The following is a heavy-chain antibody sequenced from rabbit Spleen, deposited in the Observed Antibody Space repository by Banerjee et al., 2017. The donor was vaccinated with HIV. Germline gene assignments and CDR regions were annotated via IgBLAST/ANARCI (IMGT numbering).Heavy chain of an antibody. CDR3: VRDYRFYFNL. J-gene: IGHJ4*01. D-gene: IGHD7-1*01. V-gene: IGHV1S45*01. CDR2: IDPIFSTT. CDR1: GFSFSSSYW. Sequence: QEQLVESGGGLVQPEGSLTLTCTVSGFSFSSSYWICWVRQAPGKGLEWIGYIDPIFSTTHYASWVNGRFTISSHNAQNTLYLQLNSLTAADTATYFCVRDYRFYFNLWGPGTLVTVS.